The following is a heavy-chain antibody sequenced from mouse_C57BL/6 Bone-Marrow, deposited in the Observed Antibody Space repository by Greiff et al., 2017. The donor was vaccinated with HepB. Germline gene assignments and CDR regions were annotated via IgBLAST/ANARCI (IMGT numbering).Heavy chain of an antibody. Sequence: QVQLKQPGAELVMPGASVKLSCKASGYTFTSYWMHWVKQRPGQGLEWIGEIDPSDSYTNYNQKFKGKSTLTVDKSSSTAYMQLSSLTSEDSAVYYCARGYWTYWGQGTLVTVSA. CDR1: GYTFTSYW. V-gene: IGHV1-69*01. CDR2: IDPSDSYT. D-gene: IGHD2-3*01. CDR3: ARGYWTY. J-gene: IGHJ3*01.